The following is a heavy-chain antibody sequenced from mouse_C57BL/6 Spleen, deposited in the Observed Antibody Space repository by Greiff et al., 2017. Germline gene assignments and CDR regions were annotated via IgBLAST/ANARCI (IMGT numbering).Heavy chain of an antibody. D-gene: IGHD2-2*01. Sequence: QVQLQQSGAELARPGASVKLSCKASGYTFTSYGISWVKQRTGQGLEWIGEIYPRSGNTYYNEKFKGKATLTADKSSSTAYMELRSLTSEDSAVYFGARSGYGYDEGAWFAYWGQGTLVTVSA. CDR3: ARSGYGYDEGAWFAY. V-gene: IGHV1-81*01. CDR1: GYTFTSYG. CDR2: IYPRSGNT. J-gene: IGHJ3*01.